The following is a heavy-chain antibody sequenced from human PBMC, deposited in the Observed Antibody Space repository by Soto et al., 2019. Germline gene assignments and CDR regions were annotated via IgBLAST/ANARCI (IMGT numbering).Heavy chain of an antibody. CDR1: GFTFSSYW. Sequence: PGGSLRLSCAASGFTFSSYWMHWVRQAPGKGLVWVSRINSDGSSTSYADSVKGRFTISRDNAKNTLYLQMNSLRAEDTAVYYCAREGRNYDILTGYYWGLPPPDYWGQGT. V-gene: IGHV3-74*01. CDR2: INSDGSST. CDR3: AREGRNYDILTGYYWGLPPPDY. J-gene: IGHJ4*02. D-gene: IGHD3-9*01.